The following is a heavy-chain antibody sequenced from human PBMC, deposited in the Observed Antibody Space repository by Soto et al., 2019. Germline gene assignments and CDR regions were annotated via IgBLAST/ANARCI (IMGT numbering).Heavy chain of an antibody. CDR2: IYYSGST. D-gene: IGHD4-17*01. J-gene: IGHJ4*02. CDR1: GDSISSYY. V-gene: IGHV4-59*12. CDR3: ARSQTTVTSYDY. Sequence: PSETLSLTCTVSGDSISSYYWSWIRQPPGKGLEWIGYIYYSGSTNYNPSLKSRVTISVDRSKNQFSLKLSSVTAADTAVYYCARSQTTVTSYDYWGQGTLVTVSS.